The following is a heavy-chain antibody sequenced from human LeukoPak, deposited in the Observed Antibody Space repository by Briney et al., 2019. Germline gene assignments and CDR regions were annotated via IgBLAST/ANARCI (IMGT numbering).Heavy chain of an antibody. V-gene: IGHV4-34*01. Sequence: PSETLSLTCAVYGGSFSGYYWSWIRQPPGKGLEWIGEINHSGSTNYNPFLKSRVTISVDTSKSQFSLKLSSVTAADTAVYYCARDSYSNYVYYYYGMDVWGQGTTVTVSS. D-gene: IGHD4-11*01. CDR2: INHSGST. CDR3: ARDSYSNYVYYYYGMDV. J-gene: IGHJ6*02. CDR1: GGSFSGYY.